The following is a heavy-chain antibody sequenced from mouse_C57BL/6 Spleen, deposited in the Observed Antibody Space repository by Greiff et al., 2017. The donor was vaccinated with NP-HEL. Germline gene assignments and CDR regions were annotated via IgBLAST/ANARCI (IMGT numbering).Heavy chain of an antibody. CDR2: ISDGGSYT. CDR1: GFTFSSYA. J-gene: IGHJ2*01. V-gene: IGHV5-4*01. CDR3: ARDSSGYVFDY. Sequence: EVKLEESGGGLVKPGGSLKLSCAASGFTFSSYAMSWVRQTPEKRLEWVATISDGGSYTYYPDNVKGRFTISRDNAKNNLYLQMSHLKSEDTAMYYCARDSSGYVFDYWGQGTTLTVSS. D-gene: IGHD3-2*02.